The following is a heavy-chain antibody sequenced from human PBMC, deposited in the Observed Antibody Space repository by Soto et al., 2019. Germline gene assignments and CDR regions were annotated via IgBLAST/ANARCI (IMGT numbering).Heavy chain of an antibody. V-gene: IGHV4-39*01. D-gene: IGHD2-8*01. Sequence: QLQLQESGPGLVKPSETLSLTCTVSGGSISSSSYYWGWIRQPPGKGLEWIGSIYYSGSTYYNPSLKRRVTISVDTSKNQFSLKLSSVTAADTAVYYCARDGAYCTNGVCYTYGMDVWGQGTTVTVSS. J-gene: IGHJ6*02. CDR2: IYYSGST. CDR1: GGSISSSSYY. CDR3: ARDGAYCTNGVCYTYGMDV.